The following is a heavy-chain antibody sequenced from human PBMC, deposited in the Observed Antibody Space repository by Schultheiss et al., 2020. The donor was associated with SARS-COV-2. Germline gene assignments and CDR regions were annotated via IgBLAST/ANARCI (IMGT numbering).Heavy chain of an antibody. Sequence: GESLKISCASSGFTFDDYAMHLVRQVPGKGLEWVSLISWDGSITDYADFVQGRFTISRDNSKNSLSLEMNSLRAEDTAVYYCAKDRVRVVVIAPFDYWGQGTLVTVSS. J-gene: IGHJ4*02. D-gene: IGHD2-21*01. CDR3: AKDRVRVVVIAPFDY. CDR2: ISWDGSIT. V-gene: IGHV3-43D*04. CDR1: GFTFDDYA.